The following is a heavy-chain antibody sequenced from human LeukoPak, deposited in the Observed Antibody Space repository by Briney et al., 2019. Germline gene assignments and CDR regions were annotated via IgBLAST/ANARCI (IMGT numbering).Heavy chain of an antibody. CDR2: INKNGAEM. V-gene: IGHV3-23*01. D-gene: IGHD3-9*01. CDR1: GFIFRDYA. CDR3: AKWGDYDILTGYYDSDY. J-gene: IGHJ4*02. Sequence: GGSLRLSCVASGFIFRDYAMGWVRQAPGKGLEWVATINKNGAEMFYADSVKGRFTISRDNPKNTLYLQMNSLRAEDTAVYYCAKWGDYDILTGYYDSDYWGQGTLVTVSS.